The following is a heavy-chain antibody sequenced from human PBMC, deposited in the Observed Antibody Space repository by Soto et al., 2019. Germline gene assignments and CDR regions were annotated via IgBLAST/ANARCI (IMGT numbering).Heavy chain of an antibody. Sequence: QVQLQESGPGLVKPSETLSLTCTVSGGSISSYYWSWIRQPPGKGLEWIGYIYYSGSTNYNPSLKSRVTISVDTSKNSLYLQMNSLRAEDTAVYYCASSRFISGWYSDAFDIWGQGTMVTVSS. CDR3: ASSRFISGWYSDAFDI. CDR1: GGSISSYY. J-gene: IGHJ3*02. CDR2: IYYSGST. V-gene: IGHV4-59*12. D-gene: IGHD6-19*01.